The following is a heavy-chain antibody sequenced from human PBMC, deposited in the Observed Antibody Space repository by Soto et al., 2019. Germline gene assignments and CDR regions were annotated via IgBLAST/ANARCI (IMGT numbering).Heavy chain of an antibody. D-gene: IGHD6-6*01. J-gene: IGHJ6*02. Sequence: SVKVSCKASGGTFSSYAISWVRQAPGQGLEWMGGIIPIFGTANYAQKFQGRVTITADESTSTAYMELSSLRSEDTAVYYCAAESSSSTLYYYYGMDVWGQGTTVTAP. CDR2: IIPIFGTA. V-gene: IGHV1-69*13. CDR3: AAESSSSTLYYYYGMDV. CDR1: GGTFSSYA.